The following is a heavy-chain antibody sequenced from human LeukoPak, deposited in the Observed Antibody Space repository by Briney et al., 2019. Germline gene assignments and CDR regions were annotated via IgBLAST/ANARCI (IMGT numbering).Heavy chain of an antibody. V-gene: IGHV3-23*01. Sequence: GGSLRLSCAASGFTLSTHVMHWVRQAPGKGLEWVSAISGSGGSTYYADSVKGRFTISRDNSKNTLYLQMNSLRAEDTAVYYCAKDYNPYNWNPTFDYWGQGTLVTVSS. D-gene: IGHD1-20*01. CDR2: ISGSGGST. CDR3: AKDYNPYNWNPTFDY. J-gene: IGHJ4*02. CDR1: GFTLSTHV.